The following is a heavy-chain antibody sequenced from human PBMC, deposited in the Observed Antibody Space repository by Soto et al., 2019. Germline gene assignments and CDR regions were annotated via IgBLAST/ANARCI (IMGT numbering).Heavy chain of an antibody. Sequence: VGSLRLSCAASGFTFSSYWMHCVRQAPGKGLVWVSRINNDGSSTSYADSVKGRFTISRDNSKNTLYLQMNSLRAEDTAVYYCARDFSEGEWLPIRYYYYGMDVWGQGTTVTVSS. CDR3: ARDFSEGEWLPIRYYYYGMDV. D-gene: IGHD3-3*01. CDR1: GFTFSSYW. V-gene: IGHV3-74*01. J-gene: IGHJ6*02. CDR2: INNDGSST.